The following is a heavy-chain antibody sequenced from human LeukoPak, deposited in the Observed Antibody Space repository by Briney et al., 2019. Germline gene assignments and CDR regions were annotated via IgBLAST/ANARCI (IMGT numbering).Heavy chain of an antibody. V-gene: IGHV4-34*01. D-gene: IGHD4-17*01. J-gene: IGHJ4*02. CDR2: INHSGST. CDR1: GGSFSSYY. CDR3: ARSVTTSLYYFDY. Sequence: SETLSLTCAVYGGSFSSYYWSWIRQPPGKGLEWIGEINHSGSTNYNPSLKSRVTISVDTSKNQFSLKLSSVTAADTAVYYCARSVTTSLYYFDYWGQGTLVTVSS.